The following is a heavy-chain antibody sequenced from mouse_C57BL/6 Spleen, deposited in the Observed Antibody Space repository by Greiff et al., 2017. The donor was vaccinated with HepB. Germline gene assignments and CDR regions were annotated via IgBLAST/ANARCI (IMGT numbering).Heavy chain of an antibody. Sequence: VQLQQSGAELVRPGASVTLSCKASGYTFTDYEMHWVKQTPVHGLEWIGAIDPETGGTAYNQKFKGKAILTADKSSSTAYMELRSLTSEDSAVYYCTRGEERVFRGYAMDYWGQGTSVTVSS. J-gene: IGHJ4*01. V-gene: IGHV1-15*01. CDR3: TRGEERVFRGYAMDY. CDR2: IDPETGGT. CDR1: GYTFTDYE.